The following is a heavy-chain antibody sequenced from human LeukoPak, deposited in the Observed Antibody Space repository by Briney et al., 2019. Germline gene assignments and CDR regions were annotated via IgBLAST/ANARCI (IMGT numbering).Heavy chain of an antibody. CDR3: ARDSGYCGGDCYYTPLDY. CDR1: GFTFSTYS. D-gene: IGHD2-21*01. V-gene: IGHV3-21*01. J-gene: IGHJ4*02. CDR2: ITSSSSYI. Sequence: GGSLRLSCAASGFTFSTYSMNWVRQAPGKGLEWVSSITSSSSYIYYADSVRGRFTISRDNAKNSLYLQMNSLRAEDTAVYYCARDSGYCGGDCYYTPLDYWGQGTLVTVSS.